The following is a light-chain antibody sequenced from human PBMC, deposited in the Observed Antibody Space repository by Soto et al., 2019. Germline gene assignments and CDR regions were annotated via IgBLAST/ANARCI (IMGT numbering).Light chain of an antibody. CDR2: KAS. V-gene: IGKV1-5*03. J-gene: IGKJ1*01. CDR1: QSVGSW. CDR3: QQYSRYPWT. Sequence: QMTQSPSTLSASVGDRVTITCWASQSVGSWLAWHQQKAGRAPKVLVYKASSLQNGVPSRFSGSGSGTECTLTIRSLHPDAVATYFCQQYSRYPWTFGQGTKVEIK.